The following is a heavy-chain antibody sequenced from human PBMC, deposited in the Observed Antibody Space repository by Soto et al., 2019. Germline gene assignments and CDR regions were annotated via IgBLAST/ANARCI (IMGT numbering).Heavy chain of an antibody. J-gene: IGHJ4*02. CDR1: GGSISSYY. Sequence: SETLSLTCTVSGGSISSYYWSWIRQPPGKGLEWIGYIYYSGSTNYNPSLKSRVTISVDTSKNQFSLKLSSVTAADTAVYYCARVHYVRTTHQFDYWGQGTLVTVSS. V-gene: IGHV4-59*01. CDR2: IYYSGST. D-gene: IGHD3-10*02. CDR3: ARVHYVRTTHQFDY.